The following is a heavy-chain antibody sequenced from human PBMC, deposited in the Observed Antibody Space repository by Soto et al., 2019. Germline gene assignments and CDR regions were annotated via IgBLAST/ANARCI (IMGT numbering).Heavy chain of an antibody. CDR3: AKDLTIELWFLYYYYGMEV. J-gene: IGHJ6*02. CDR2: ISGSGGST. V-gene: IGHV3-23*01. D-gene: IGHD5-18*01. CDR1: GFTFSSYA. Sequence: GGSLRLSCAASGFTFSSYAMSWVRQAPGKGLEWVSAISGSGGSTYYADSVNGRSTISRDNSKNTLYLQMNSLRAEDTAVYYCAKDLTIELWFLYYYYGMEVWGQGTTVTVSS.